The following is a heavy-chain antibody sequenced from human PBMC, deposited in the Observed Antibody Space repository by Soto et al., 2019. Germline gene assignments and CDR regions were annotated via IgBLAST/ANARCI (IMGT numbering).Heavy chain of an antibody. CDR3: ASTFGSYYEDSYFQH. CDR1: GYSFTSYW. J-gene: IGHJ1*01. D-gene: IGHD1-26*01. V-gene: IGHV5-51*01. Sequence: PGESLKISCKGSGYSFTSYWIGWVRQMPGKGLEWMGIIYPGDSDTRYSPSFQGQVTISADKSISTAYLQWSSLKASDTAMYYCASTFGSYYEDSYFQHWGQGTLVTVSS. CDR2: IYPGDSDT.